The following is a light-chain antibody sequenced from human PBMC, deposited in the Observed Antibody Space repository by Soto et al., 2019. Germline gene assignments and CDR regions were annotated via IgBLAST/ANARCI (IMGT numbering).Light chain of an antibody. CDR1: QGISSY. Sequence: DIQLTQSPSFLSASVGDRVTITCRASQGISSYLAWYQQKPGKAPKLLIYAASTLQSGVPSRFSGSGSGTEFTPTISSLQPEDFATYYCQKLNSRITFGQGTRLEIK. J-gene: IGKJ5*01. V-gene: IGKV1-9*01. CDR3: QKLNSRIT. CDR2: AAS.